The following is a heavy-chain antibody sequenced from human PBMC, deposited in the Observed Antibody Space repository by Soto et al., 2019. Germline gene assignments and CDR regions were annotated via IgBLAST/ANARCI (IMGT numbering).Heavy chain of an antibody. CDR1: GLTFSNSA. D-gene: IGHD1-26*01. CDR2: INAGGGAT. CDR3: ETETHYQKYAPGA. Sequence: EVKLLESGGALAQPGGSLRLSCAASGLTFSNSAMSWVRQAPGKGLEWASTINAGGGATYYADSVKGRFTISRDNSRSTLYLQMSSLGIEDTAVYYSETETHYQKYAPGAWGQGTMVTVTS. V-gene: IGHV3-23*01. J-gene: IGHJ5*02.